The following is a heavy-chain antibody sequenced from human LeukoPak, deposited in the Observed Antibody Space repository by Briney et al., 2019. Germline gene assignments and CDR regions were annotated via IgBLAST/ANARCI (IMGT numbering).Heavy chain of an antibody. CDR1: GASISSYY. CDR2: ISDSGST. V-gene: IGHV4-59*01. CDR3: ARRVRTMTQFDY. J-gene: IGHJ4*02. D-gene: IGHD1-14*01. Sequence: SETLSLTCTVSGASISSYYLSWIRQPPGKGLEWIGYISDSGSTDYNPSLKSRVTISVDTSKNQFSLKLRSVTAADTAVYYCARRVRTMTQFDYWGQGTLVTVSS.